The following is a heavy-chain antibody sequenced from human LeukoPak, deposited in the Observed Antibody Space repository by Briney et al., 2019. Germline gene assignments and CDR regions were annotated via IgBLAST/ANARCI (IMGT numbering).Heavy chain of an antibody. CDR3: ARVFGIKGYFDY. Sequence: GGSLRLSCAASGFTFSSYEMNWVRQAPGKGLEWVSYISSSGSTIYYADSVKGRFTISRDNAKNSLYLQMNSLSAEDTAVYYCARVFGIKGYFDYWGQGTLVTVSS. V-gene: IGHV3-48*03. CDR1: GFTFSSYE. D-gene: IGHD1-14*01. J-gene: IGHJ4*02. CDR2: ISSSGSTI.